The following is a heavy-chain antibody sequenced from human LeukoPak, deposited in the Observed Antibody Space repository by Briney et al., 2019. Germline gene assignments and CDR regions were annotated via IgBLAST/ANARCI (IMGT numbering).Heavy chain of an antibody. CDR3: ARDRERRYFDY. J-gene: IGHJ4*02. CDR2: ISYDGSNK. V-gene: IGHV3-30-3*01. CDR1: GFTFSSYA. Sequence: GRSLRLSCAASGFTFSSYAMHWVRQAPGKELEWVAVISYDGSNKYYADSVKGRFTISRDNSKNTLYLQMNSLRAEDTAVYYCARDRERRYFDYWGQGTLVTVSS.